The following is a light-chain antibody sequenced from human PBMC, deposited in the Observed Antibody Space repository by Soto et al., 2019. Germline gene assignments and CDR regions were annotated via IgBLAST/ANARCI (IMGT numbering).Light chain of an antibody. V-gene: IGKV3-15*01. CDR2: AAS. J-gene: IGKJ4*01. CDR3: QQYAKWPLT. Sequence: EIVMTQSPATLSVSQGERATLSCRASESVYSNLAWYQQKPGQAPTLLIFAASTRATGIPARFSGSGSGTEFTLTISSLQSEDFAVYYCQQYAKWPLTFGGGTKVAIK. CDR1: ESVYSN.